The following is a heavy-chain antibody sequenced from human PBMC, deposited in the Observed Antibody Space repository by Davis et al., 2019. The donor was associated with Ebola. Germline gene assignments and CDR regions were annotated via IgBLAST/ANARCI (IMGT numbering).Heavy chain of an antibody. D-gene: IGHD3-16*01. V-gene: IGHV3-21*01. CDR2: ISSDSDSI. CDR1: GFTFTTYS. CDR3: ARDRPLDFFFGDYYGMDV. Sequence: GGSLRLSCVASGFTFTTYSMSWVRQAPGKALEWVSSISSDSDSIYYADSAKGRCTISRDNAKNSLFLQMDSLRAEDTAGYYCARDRPLDFFFGDYYGMDVWGQGTTVTVS. J-gene: IGHJ6*02.